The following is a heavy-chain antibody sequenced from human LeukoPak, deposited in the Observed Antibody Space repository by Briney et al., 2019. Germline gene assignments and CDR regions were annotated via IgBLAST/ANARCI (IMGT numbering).Heavy chain of an antibody. V-gene: IGHV3-7*01. CDR3: ARTKCSSSSGLYYYYYYMDV. Sequence: PGGSLRLSCAASGFTFTKYWMTWVRQAPGKGLEWVGNIKQDGSDKNYMDSVKGRFTISRDNTKNSVYLQMSGLRAEDTAVYYCARTKCSSSSGLYYYYYYMDVWGKGTTVTVSS. J-gene: IGHJ6*03. D-gene: IGHD6-6*01. CDR1: GFTFTKYW. CDR2: IKQDGSDK.